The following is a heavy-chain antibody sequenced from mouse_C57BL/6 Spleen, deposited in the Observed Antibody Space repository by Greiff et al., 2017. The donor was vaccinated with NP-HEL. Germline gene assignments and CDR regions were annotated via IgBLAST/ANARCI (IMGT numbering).Heavy chain of an antibody. Sequence: VPLQQSGPELVKPGASVKISCKASGYAFSSSWMNWVKQRPGTGLEWIGRIYPGDGDTNYNGKFKGKATLTADKSSSTAYMQLSSLTSEDSAVYFCARDGDGTPYYFDDWGQGTTLTVSS. V-gene: IGHV1-82*01. D-gene: IGHD1-1*01. CDR1: GYAFSSSW. CDR2: IYPGDGDT. CDR3: ARDGDGTPYYFDD. J-gene: IGHJ2*01.